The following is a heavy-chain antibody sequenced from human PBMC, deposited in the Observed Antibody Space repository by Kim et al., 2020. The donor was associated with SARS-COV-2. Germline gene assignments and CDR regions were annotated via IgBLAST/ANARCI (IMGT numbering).Heavy chain of an antibody. V-gene: IGHV3-11*06. D-gene: IGHD2-2*01. J-gene: IGHJ4*02. CDR3: AREMRYCSSTSCPHGYFDY. Sequence: GRFTISRDNAKNSLYLQMNSLRAEDTAVYYCAREMRYCSSTSCPHGYFDYWGQGTLVTVSS.